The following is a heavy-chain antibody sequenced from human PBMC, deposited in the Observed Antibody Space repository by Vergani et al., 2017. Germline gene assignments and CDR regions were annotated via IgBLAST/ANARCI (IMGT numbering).Heavy chain of an antibody. V-gene: IGHV1-69*01. Sequence: QVQLVQSGAEVKKPGSSVKVSCKASGGTFSSYAINWVRQAPGQGVEWMGGIIPIFGTANYAQNFQGRVTITADESTSTAYMELSSLRFEDTAVYYCARERSSSSPFDYWGQGTLVTVSS. CDR1: GGTFSSYA. CDR3: ARERSSSSPFDY. CDR2: IIPIFGTA. J-gene: IGHJ4*02. D-gene: IGHD6-13*01.